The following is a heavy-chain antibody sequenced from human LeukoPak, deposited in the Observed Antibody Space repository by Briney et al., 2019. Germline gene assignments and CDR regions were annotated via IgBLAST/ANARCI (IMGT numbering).Heavy chain of an antibody. CDR2: ISSSSSYI. CDR3: ARIWFGGFDY. Sequence: GGSLRLSCAASGFTFSSYGMNWVRQAPGKGLEWVSSISSSSSYIYYADSVKGRFTISRDNAKNSLYLQMNSLRAEDTAVYYCARIWFGGFDYWGQGTPVTVSS. J-gene: IGHJ4*02. D-gene: IGHD3-10*01. V-gene: IGHV3-21*01. CDR1: GFTFSSYG.